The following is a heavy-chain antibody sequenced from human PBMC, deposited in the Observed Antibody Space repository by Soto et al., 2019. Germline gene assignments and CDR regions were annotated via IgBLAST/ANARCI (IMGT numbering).Heavy chain of an antibody. CDR3: ARGGLWFGDRNSPFDP. V-gene: IGHV3-33*01. Sequence: GGSLRLSCAASGFTFSSYGMHWVRQAPGKGLEWVAVIWYDGSNKYYADSVKGRFTISRDNSKNTLYLQMNSLRAEDTAVYYCARGGLWFGDRNSPFDPWGQGTLVTVSS. CDR2: IWYDGSNK. D-gene: IGHD3-10*01. CDR1: GFTFSSYG. J-gene: IGHJ5*02.